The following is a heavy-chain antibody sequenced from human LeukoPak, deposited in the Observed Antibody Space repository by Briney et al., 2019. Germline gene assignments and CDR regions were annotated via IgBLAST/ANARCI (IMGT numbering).Heavy chain of an antibody. Sequence: SETLSLTCAVSGYSISSGYYWGWIREPPGTGLEWIGSIYHSGSTYYTPSLKSRVTISVDTSKNQFSLKLSSVTAADTAVYYCARLERPYYFDYWGQGTLVTVSS. CDR3: ARLERPYYFDY. D-gene: IGHD1-1*01. J-gene: IGHJ4*02. CDR1: GYSISSGYY. CDR2: IYHSGST. V-gene: IGHV4-38-2*01.